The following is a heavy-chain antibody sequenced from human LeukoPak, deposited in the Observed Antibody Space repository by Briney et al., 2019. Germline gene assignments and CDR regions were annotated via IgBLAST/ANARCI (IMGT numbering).Heavy chain of an antibody. J-gene: IGHJ4*02. CDR1: GFTFSSYG. V-gene: IGHV3-30*02. D-gene: IGHD6-13*01. CDR2: IRYDGSNK. Sequence: GRSLRLSCAASGFTFSSYGMHWVRQAPGKGLEWVAFIRYDGSNKYYADSVKGRFTISRDNSKNTLYLQMNSLRAEDTAVYYCAKDLEAGTSPFGFDYWGQGTLVTVSS. CDR3: AKDLEAGTSPFGFDY.